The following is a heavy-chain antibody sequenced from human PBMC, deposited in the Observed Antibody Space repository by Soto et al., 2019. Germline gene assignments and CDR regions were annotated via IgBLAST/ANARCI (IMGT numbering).Heavy chain of an antibody. V-gene: IGHV1-69*04. D-gene: IGHD3-3*01. CDR2: IIPILGIA. CDR1: GGTFSSYT. J-gene: IGHJ6*03. Sequence: GASVKVSCKASGGTFSSYTISWVRQAPGQGLEWMGRIIPILGIANYAQKFQGRVTITADKSTSTAYMELSSLRSEDTAVYYCAREYYDFWSGYFYYYYYMDVWGKGTTVTVSS. CDR3: AREYYDFWSGYFYYYYYMDV.